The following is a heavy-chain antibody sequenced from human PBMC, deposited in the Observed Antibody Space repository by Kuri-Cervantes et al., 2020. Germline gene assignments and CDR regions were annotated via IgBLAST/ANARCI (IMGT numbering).Heavy chain of an antibody. CDR1: GFTFSSYS. CDR2: ISSSSSTI. D-gene: IGHD3-3*01. CDR3: ARDWWSGDFWCGYFLSYYYGMDV. J-gene: IGHJ6*02. Sequence: GGSLRLSCAASGFTFSSYSMNWVRQAPGKGLEWVSYISSSSSTIYYADSLKGRFTISRDNAKNPLYLQMISLRGKGTAVYYCARDWWSGDFWCGYFLSYYYGMDVWGQGTTVTVSS. V-gene: IGHV3-48*01.